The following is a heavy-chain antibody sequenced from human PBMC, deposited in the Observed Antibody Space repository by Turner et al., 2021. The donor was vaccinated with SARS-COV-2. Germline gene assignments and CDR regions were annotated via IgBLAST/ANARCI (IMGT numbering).Heavy chain of an antibody. V-gene: IGHV3-7*01. CDR1: GFTFSSYW. CDR2: IKQDGSEK. D-gene: IGHD3-16*01. J-gene: IGHJ3*02. CDR3: ARVSGAAVWGNYAFDI. Sequence: EVQLVESGGGLVQPGGSLSRLCAAPGFTFSSYWMSWVRQAPGKGPEWVANIKQDGSEKYYVDSVKGRFTISRDNAKNSLYLQMSSLRAEDTAVYYCARVSGAAVWGNYAFDIWGQGTMVTVSS.